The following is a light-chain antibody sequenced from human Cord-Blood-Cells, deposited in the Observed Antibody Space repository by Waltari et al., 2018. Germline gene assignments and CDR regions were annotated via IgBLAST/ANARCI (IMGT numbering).Light chain of an antibody. Sequence: GQSITISCTGTSSDVGSYNLVSWYQQHPGKAPKLLIYEGSKRPSGVSNRFSGSKPGNTPSLPISGLQAEAEADYYCCSYAGSSTVFGGGTKLTVL. CDR3: CSYAGSSTV. CDR1: SSDVGSYNL. V-gene: IGLV2-23*01. CDR2: EGS. J-gene: IGLJ3*02.